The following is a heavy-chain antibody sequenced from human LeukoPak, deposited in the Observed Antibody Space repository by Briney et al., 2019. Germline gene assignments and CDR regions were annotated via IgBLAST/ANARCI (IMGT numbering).Heavy chain of an antibody. CDR1: KFTFSSYG. V-gene: IGHV3-30*02. J-gene: IGHJ5*02. D-gene: IGHD6-19*01. Sequence: QTGGSLRLSCAASKFTFSSYGMHWVRQAPGKGLEWVAFIRYDGSNKYYADSVKGRFTTSRDNSKNTLYLQMNSLREEDTAVYHCAKDQGQYSSGWQTGFDPWGQGTLVTVSS. CDR3: AKDQGQYSSGWQTGFDP. CDR2: IRYDGSNK.